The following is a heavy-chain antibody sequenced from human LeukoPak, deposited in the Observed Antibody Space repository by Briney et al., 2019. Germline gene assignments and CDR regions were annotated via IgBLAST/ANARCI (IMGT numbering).Heavy chain of an antibody. CDR3: ARWLALMDV. CDR2: ICYSGST. J-gene: IGHJ6*02. Sequence: SETLSLTCTVSGGSISSYYWSWIRQPPGKGLEWIGYICYSGSTNYNPSLKSRATISVDTSKNQFSLKLSSVTAADTAVYYCARWLALMDVWGQGTTVTVSS. CDR1: GGSISSYY. D-gene: IGHD6-19*01. V-gene: IGHV4-59*01.